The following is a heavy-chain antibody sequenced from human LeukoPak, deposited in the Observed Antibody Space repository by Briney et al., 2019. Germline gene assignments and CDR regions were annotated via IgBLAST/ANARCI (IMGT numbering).Heavy chain of an antibody. Sequence: PSETLSLTCTVSGGSISGGSDYWSWIRQPAGKGLEWIGRIHTSGRTNSNPSLKSRVTLSMDMSRNQFSLRLTSVTAADTAVYYCAREVTTAAHVYYYIDVWGKGTTVTVSS. V-gene: IGHV4-61*02. CDR3: AREVTTAAHVYYYIDV. CDR2: IHTSGRT. D-gene: IGHD4-11*01. CDR1: GGSISGGSDY. J-gene: IGHJ6*03.